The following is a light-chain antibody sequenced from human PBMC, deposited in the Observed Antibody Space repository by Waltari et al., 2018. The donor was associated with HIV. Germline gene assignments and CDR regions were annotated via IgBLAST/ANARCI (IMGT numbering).Light chain of an antibody. Sequence: QSALTQPASVSGSPGQSITISCPGTATDHYAVSWYQHRPGAAPQVIIFEVGKRPSGVSNRFSGSRSGNTASLTISGLLAEDEADYFCTSYISSAIPVFGGGTKVTVL. CDR2: EVG. CDR3: TSYISSAIPV. V-gene: IGLV2-14*01. J-gene: IGLJ2*01. CDR1: ATDHYA.